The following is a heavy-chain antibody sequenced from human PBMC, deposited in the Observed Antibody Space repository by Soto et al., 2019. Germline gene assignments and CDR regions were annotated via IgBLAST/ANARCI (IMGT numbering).Heavy chain of an antibody. V-gene: IGHV4-34*01. CDR3: ARDTAAVAGLDC. CDR2: SYYSGIT. J-gene: IGHJ4*02. Sequence: NPSETLSLTCAVYGGPFSGYYWSWIRQPPGKVLEWIGESYYSGITNYNPSLKSRVTISIDTSKNQFSLKLSSVTAADTAVYYCARDTAAVAGLDCWGQGTLVTVSS. D-gene: IGHD6-19*01. CDR1: GGPFSGYY.